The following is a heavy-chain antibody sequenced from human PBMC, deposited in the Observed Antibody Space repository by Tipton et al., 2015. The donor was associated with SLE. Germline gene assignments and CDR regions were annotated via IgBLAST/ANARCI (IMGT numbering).Heavy chain of an antibody. CDR3: ARDLRGSGSYSHYYYGMDV. CDR2: IYHSGST. D-gene: IGHD3-10*01. J-gene: IGHJ6*02. V-gene: IGHV4-38-2*02. CDR1: GYSISSGYY. Sequence: TLSLTCTVSGYSISSGYYWGWIRQPPGKGLEWIGSIYHSGSTYYNPSLKSRVTISVDTSKNQFFLKLSSVTAADTAVYYCARDLRGSGSYSHYYYGMDVWGQGTTVTVSS.